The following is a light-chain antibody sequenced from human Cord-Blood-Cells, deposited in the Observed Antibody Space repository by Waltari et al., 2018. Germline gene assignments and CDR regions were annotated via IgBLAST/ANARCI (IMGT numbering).Light chain of an antibody. V-gene: IGLV3-1*01. CDR1: KLGDTY. CDR2: QDS. Sequence: SYELTQPPSVSVSPGQTASITCSGDKLGDTYACWYQQKPGQSPVLVIYQDSKRPSGIPERFSGSNSWNTATLTISGTQAMDEADYYCQAWDSSTAVFGGGTKLTVL. J-gene: IGLJ3*02. CDR3: QAWDSSTAV.